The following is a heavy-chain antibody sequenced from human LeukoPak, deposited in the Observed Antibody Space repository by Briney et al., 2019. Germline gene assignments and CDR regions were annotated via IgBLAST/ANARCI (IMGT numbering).Heavy chain of an antibody. Sequence: SETLSLTCTVSGGSISSSSYYWGWIRQPPGKGLEWIGSIYYSGSTYYNPSLKSRVTISVDTSKNQFSLKLSSVPAADTAVYYCARAPPSIAAQSWFDPWGQGTLVTVSS. V-gene: IGHV4-39*07. J-gene: IGHJ5*02. D-gene: IGHD6-6*01. CDR1: GGSISSSSYY. CDR2: IYYSGST. CDR3: ARAPPSIAAQSWFDP.